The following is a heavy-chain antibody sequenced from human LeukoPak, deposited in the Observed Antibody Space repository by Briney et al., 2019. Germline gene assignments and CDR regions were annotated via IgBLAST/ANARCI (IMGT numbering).Heavy chain of an antibody. J-gene: IGHJ6*03. CDR2: INHSGST. Sequence: SETLSLTCAVYGGSFSGYYWSWIRQPPGKGLEWIGEINHSGSTNYNPSLKSRVTISADASKSQFSLRLSSVTAADTAVYYCARVSYYYYHMDVWGKGTTVTVSS. CDR3: ARVSYYYYHMDV. CDR1: GGSFSGYY. V-gene: IGHV4-34*01.